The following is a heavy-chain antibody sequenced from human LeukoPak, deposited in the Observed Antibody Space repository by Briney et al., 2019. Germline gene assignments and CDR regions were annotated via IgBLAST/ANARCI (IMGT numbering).Heavy chain of an antibody. J-gene: IGHJ4*02. V-gene: IGHV3-15*07. Sequence: GGSLRLSCAASGFTFSNAWMNWVRQAPGKGLEWVGRIKSKTDGGTTDYAAPVKGRFTISRDDSKNTLYLQMNSLKTEDTAVCYCTTYYYDSSGYYYYWGQGTLVTVSS. CDR1: GFTFSNAW. D-gene: IGHD3-22*01. CDR2: IKSKTDGGTT. CDR3: TTYYYDSSGYYYY.